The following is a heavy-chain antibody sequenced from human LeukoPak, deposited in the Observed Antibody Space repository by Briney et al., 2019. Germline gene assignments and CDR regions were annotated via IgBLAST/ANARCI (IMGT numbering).Heavy chain of an antibody. CDR3: ARDRGYSYPSPVDY. CDR1: GFTFSSYS. D-gene: IGHD5-18*01. Sequence: GGSLRLSCGASGFTFSSYSMNWVRQAPGKGLEWVSSISSSSSYIYYADSVKGRFTISRDNAKNSLYLQMNSLRAEDTAVYYCARDRGYSYPSPVDYWGQGTLVTVSS. CDR2: ISSSSSYI. V-gene: IGHV3-21*01. J-gene: IGHJ4*02.